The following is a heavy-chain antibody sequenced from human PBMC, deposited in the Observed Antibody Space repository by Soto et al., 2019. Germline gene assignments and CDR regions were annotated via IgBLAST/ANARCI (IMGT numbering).Heavy chain of an antibody. CDR1: GCSFTNYV. V-gene: IGHV5-10-1*01. CDR2: IDRSDSYT. CDR3: ARKGGSSTSCYHYYYYYGMDV. J-gene: IGHJ6*02. Sequence: PXGSREISCRSSGCSFTNYVISWVRHMPGKGLEWVGQIDRSDSYTNYSPPCQGHVTISADKSISTSYLQCSSLKSSDTAMYYCARKGGSSTSCYHYYYYYGMDVWGQGTPVTVSS. D-gene: IGHD2-2*01.